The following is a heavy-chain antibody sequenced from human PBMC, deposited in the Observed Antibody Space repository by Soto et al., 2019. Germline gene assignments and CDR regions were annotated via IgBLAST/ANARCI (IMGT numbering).Heavy chain of an antibody. Sequence: GGSLRLSCAASGFTFSSYAMSWVRQAPGKGLEWVSAISGSGGSTYYADSVEGRFTISRDNSKNTLNQQMNSLRAEDTAVYYCATDRAAGYEYSGSYRPSQDAFDIWGQGTMVTVSS. V-gene: IGHV3-23*01. J-gene: IGHJ3*02. CDR3: ATDRAAGYEYSGSYRPSQDAFDI. D-gene: IGHD1-26*01. CDR1: GFTFSSYA. CDR2: ISGSGGST.